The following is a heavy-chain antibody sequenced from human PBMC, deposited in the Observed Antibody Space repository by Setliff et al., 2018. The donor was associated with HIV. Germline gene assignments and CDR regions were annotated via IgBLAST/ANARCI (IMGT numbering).Heavy chain of an antibody. CDR1: GYRFTSYW. D-gene: IGHD6-6*01. CDR2: IYPGDSNT. V-gene: IGHV5-51*01. CDR3: ARQRSIAARPNSAFDI. Sequence: PGASLKTSCKGSGYRFTSYWIGWVRQMPGKGLEWMGIIYPGDSNTRYSPSFQGQVTISADKSISTAYLQWSSLKASDTAMYYCARQRSIAARPNSAFDIWGQGTMVTVSS. J-gene: IGHJ3*02.